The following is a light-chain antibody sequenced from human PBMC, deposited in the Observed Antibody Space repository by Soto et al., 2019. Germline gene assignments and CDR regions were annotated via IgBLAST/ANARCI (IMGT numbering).Light chain of an antibody. CDR2: STN. CDR3: ALYVGAGTVV. V-gene: IGLV8-61*01. CDR1: SASVLTSYY. J-gene: IGLJ2*01. Sequence: QTVVSQEPSFSVSPGETVTLTCGLTSASVLTSYYPSWYQQTPGQAPRTLIYSTNIRSAGVPDRFSGSILGNKAALTITGAQADAESDYYFALYVGAGTVVFGGGTKLTVL.